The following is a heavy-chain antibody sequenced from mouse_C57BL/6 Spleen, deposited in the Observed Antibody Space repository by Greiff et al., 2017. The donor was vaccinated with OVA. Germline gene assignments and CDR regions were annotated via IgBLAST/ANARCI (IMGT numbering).Heavy chain of an antibody. V-gene: IGHV5-12*01. Sequence: VQLKESGGGLVQPGGSLKLSCAASGFTFSDYYMYWVRQTPEKRLEWVAYISNGGGSTYYPDTVKGRFTISRDNAKNTLYLQRSRLKSEDTAMYYCARLYYDYDGYAMDYWGQGTSVTVSS. D-gene: IGHD2-4*01. J-gene: IGHJ4*01. CDR2: ISNGGGST. CDR1: GFTFSDYY. CDR3: ARLYYDYDGYAMDY.